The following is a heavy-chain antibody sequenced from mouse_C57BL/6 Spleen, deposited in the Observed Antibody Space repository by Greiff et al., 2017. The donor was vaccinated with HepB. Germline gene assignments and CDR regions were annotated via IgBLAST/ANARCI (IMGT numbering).Heavy chain of an antibody. Sequence: LVESGAELVKPGASVKISCKASGYAFSSYWMNWVKQRPGKGLEWIGQIYPGDGDTNYNGKFKGKATLTADKSSSTAYMQLSSLTSEDSAVYFCARTSTTVVSFDYWGQGTTLTVSS. CDR1: GYAFSSYW. CDR3: ARTSTTVVSFDY. CDR2: IYPGDGDT. D-gene: IGHD1-1*01. J-gene: IGHJ2*01. V-gene: IGHV1-80*01.